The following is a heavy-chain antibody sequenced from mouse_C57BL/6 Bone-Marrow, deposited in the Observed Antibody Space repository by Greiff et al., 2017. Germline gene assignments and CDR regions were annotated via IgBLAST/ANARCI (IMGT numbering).Heavy chain of an antibody. V-gene: IGHV2-2*01. CDR3: ARNCYDYDGYYFDY. CDR1: GFSLTSYG. J-gene: IGHJ2*01. CDR2: IWSGGST. D-gene: IGHD2-4*01. Sequence: VQLQESGPGLVQPSQRLSITCTVSGFSLTSYGVHWVRQSPGKGLEWLGVIWSGGSTDYNAAFISRLSISKDNSKSQVFFKMNSLQADDTAIYYCARNCYDYDGYYFDYWGQGTTLTVSS.